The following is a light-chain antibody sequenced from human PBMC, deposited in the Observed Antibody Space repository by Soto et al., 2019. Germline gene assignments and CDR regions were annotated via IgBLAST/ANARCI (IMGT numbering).Light chain of an antibody. J-gene: IGKJ1*01. Sequence: DIQMTQSPSSLSASVGDRVTITCRTSQSSYNYLNWYQQKPGKAPKLLISVASSLESGVPSRFSGSGSGTEFTLTISSLQPEDIATYYCQQSYSSPWTFGQGTKVEIK. V-gene: IGKV1-39*01. CDR3: QQSYSSPWT. CDR2: VAS. CDR1: QSSYNY.